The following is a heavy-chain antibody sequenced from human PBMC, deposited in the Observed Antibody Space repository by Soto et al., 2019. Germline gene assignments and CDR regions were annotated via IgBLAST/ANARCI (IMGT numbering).Heavy chain of an antibody. CDR3: ARDQGWLRSYYYYYGVDV. Sequence: ASLKVSCKSSGYTFTSYGIIWVRQAPGQGLEWMGWISAYNGNTNYAQKLQGRVTMTTDTSTSTAYMELRSLRSDDTAVYYCARDQGWLRSYYYYYGVDVWGQGTTVTVS. J-gene: IGHJ6*02. V-gene: IGHV1-18*04. CDR2: ISAYNGNT. CDR1: GYTFTSYG. D-gene: IGHD5-12*01.